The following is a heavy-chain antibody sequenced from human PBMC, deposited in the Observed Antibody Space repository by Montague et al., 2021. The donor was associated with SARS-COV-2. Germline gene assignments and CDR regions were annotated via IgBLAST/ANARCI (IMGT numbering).Heavy chain of an antibody. D-gene: IGHD5-12*01. CDR2: IYDSGST. V-gene: IGHV4-39*02. J-gene: IGHJ3*02. CDR1: GGSISSNNYY. CDR3: ARRGRKLLPVATTIGGFDI. Sequence: ETLSFTCTVPGGSISSNNYYWDWIRQPPGKGLEWIGSIYDSGSTYYNPSLKSRVTISVDTSKNHFSLKLNSVTAADTAVYYCARRGRKLLPVATTIGGFDIWGQGTMVTVSS.